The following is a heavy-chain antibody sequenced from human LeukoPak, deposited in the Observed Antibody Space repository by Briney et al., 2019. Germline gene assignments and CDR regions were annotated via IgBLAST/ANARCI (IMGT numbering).Heavy chain of an antibody. CDR1: GXTFSSYS. Sequence: GGSLRLSCAASGXTFSSYSMNWVRQAPGKGREWVSYISSSSSTISYADSVKGRFTISRDNAQNSLFLLMNSLRDEDTAVYYCARETGYAFDIWGQGTIVTVSS. CDR3: ARETGYAFDI. V-gene: IGHV3-48*02. D-gene: IGHD2-15*01. CDR2: ISSSSSTI. J-gene: IGHJ3*02.